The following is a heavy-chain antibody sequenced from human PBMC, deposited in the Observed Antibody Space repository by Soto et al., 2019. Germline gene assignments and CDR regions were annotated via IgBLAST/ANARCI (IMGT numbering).Heavy chain of an antibody. CDR2: INPSGGST. J-gene: IGHJ5*02. CDR3: ARDRKSIEAPFPAYWFDP. CDR1: GYTFTSYY. D-gene: IGHD6-6*01. Sequence: ASVKVSCKASGYTFTSYYMHWVRQAPGQGLEWMGIINPSGGSTSYAQKFQGRVTMTRDTSTSTVYMELSSLRSEDTAVYYCARDRKSIEAPFPAYWFDPWGQGTLVTVPQ. V-gene: IGHV1-46*01.